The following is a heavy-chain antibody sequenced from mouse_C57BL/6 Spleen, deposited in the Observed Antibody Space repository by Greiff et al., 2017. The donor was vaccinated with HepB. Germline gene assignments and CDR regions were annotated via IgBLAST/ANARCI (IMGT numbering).Heavy chain of an antibody. Sequence: VQVVESGAELVKPGASVKISCKASGYAFSSYWMNWVKQRPGKGLEWIGQIYPGDGDTNYNGKFKGKATLTADKSSSTAYMQLSSLTSEDSAVYFCARESTTVVATPFAYWGQGTLVTVSA. D-gene: IGHD1-1*01. CDR3: ARESTTVVATPFAY. V-gene: IGHV1-80*01. CDR1: GYAFSSYW. CDR2: IYPGDGDT. J-gene: IGHJ3*01.